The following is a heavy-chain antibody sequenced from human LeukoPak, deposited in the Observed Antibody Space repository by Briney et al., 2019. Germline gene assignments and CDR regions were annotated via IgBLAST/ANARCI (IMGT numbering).Heavy chain of an antibody. CDR2: ISSSSSYI. D-gene: IGHD3-22*01. V-gene: IGHV3-21*01. CDR3: ARGTRNYYDSSGYYYASR. CDR1: GFTFSSYA. Sequence: NPGGSLRLSCAASGFTFSSYAMSWVRQAPGKGLEWVSCISSSSSYIYYADSVKGRFTISRDNAKNSLYLQMNSLRAEDTAVYYCARGTRNYYDSSGYYYASRWGQGTLVTVSS. J-gene: IGHJ4*02.